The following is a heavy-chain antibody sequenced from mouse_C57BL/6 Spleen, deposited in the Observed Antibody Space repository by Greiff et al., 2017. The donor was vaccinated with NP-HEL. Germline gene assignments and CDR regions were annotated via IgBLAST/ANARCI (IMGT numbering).Heavy chain of an antibody. CDR2: ISYSGST. CDR1: GYSITSGYD. D-gene: IGHD1-1*01. CDR3: ARGSSSAWFAY. J-gene: IGHJ3*01. V-gene: IGHV3-1*01. Sequence: QSGPGMVKPSQSLSLTCTVTGYSITSGYDWHWIRHFPGNKLEWMGYISYSGSTNYNPSLKSRISITHDTAKNHFFLKLNAVTTEDTATYYCARGSSSAWFAYWGQGTLVTVSA.